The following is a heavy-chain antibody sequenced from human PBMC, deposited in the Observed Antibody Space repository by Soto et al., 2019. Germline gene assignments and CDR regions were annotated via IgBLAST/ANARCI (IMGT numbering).Heavy chain of an antibody. CDR1: GFTFNNFA. D-gene: IGHD3-9*01. Sequence: EVHLLGSGGDLVKPGGSLRLSCEVSGFTFNNFAMSWVRQSPGKGLEWVSTISSDGDLRHYAESVKGRFTISRDNSKSSLFLQMNSLRAEDTALYFCAKVRQRFLDILTGATIFDSWGQGTLVTVSS. J-gene: IGHJ4*02. CDR3: AKVRQRFLDILTGATIFDS. CDR2: ISSDGDLR. V-gene: IGHV3-23*01.